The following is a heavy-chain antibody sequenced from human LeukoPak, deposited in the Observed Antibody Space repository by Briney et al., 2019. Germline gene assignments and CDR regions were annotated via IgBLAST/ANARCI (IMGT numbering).Heavy chain of an antibody. CDR1: GFTLSNYW. CDR3: ARCFWSGYSLGHYYGMDV. Sequence: GGSLRLSCAASGFTLSNYWMHWIRQAPGKGLVWVSRINADGSSASYADSVKGRFTISRDNSKNTLYLQMNSLRAEDTAVYYCARCFWSGYSLGHYYGMDVWGQGTTVTVSS. J-gene: IGHJ6*02. CDR2: INADGSSA. D-gene: IGHD3-3*01. V-gene: IGHV3-74*01.